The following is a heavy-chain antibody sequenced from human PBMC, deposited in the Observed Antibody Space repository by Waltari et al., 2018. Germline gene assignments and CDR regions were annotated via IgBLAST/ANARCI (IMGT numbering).Heavy chain of an antibody. CDR3: ATDDRSGWHLAI. Sequence: EVQLVESGGGLVQPDGSLRLSCVGSGFTFDNNVMHWVRQGPGKGLGWVAGITWRTGDIAYADSVRGRFTISRDNAKNSLYLQMNSLRYEDTAMYYCATDDRSGWHLAIWGQGTLVTVSS. V-gene: IGHV3-9*01. CDR1: GFTFDNNV. CDR2: ITWRTGDI. J-gene: IGHJ4*02. D-gene: IGHD6-19*01.